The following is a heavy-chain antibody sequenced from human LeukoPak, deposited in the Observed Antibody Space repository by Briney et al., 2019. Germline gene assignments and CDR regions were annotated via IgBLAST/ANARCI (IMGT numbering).Heavy chain of an antibody. CDR1: GFTFSSYA. J-gene: IGHJ4*02. CDR2: IWYDGSNK. D-gene: IGHD3-3*01. Sequence: PGGSLRLSCAASGFTFSSYAMSWVRQAPGKGLEWVAVIWYDGSNKYYADSVKGRFTISRDNSKNTLYLQMNSLRAEDTAVYYCVKDYDFWSGYYSPTRGYFDYWGQGTLVTVSS. CDR3: VKDYDFWSGYYSPTRGYFDY. V-gene: IGHV3-30*02.